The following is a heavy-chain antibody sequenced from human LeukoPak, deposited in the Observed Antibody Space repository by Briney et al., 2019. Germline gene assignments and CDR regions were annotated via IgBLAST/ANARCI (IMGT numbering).Heavy chain of an antibody. CDR1: DDSFSSRY. V-gene: IGHV4-59*11. Sequence: SETLSLTCAVSDDSFSSRYWTWIRQPPGKGLEWIGYISYVGSTNYNPSLKSRVTISIDTSKNEFSLKLTSVTAADTAVYYCARDLVTVTKGFDIWGQGTMVTVSS. J-gene: IGHJ3*02. CDR3: ARDLVTVTKGFDI. CDR2: ISYVGST. D-gene: IGHD4-17*01.